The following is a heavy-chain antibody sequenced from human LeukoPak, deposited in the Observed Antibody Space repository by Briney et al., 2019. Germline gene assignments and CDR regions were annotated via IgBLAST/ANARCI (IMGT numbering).Heavy chain of an antibody. V-gene: IGHV4-31*03. D-gene: IGHD3-10*01. J-gene: IGHJ5*02. Sequence: PSETLSPTCTVSGGSISSGGYSWSWIRQHPGKGLEWIGYIYYSGSTYYNPSLKSRVTISVDTSKNQFSLKLSSVTAADTAVYYCARESGPRRGVDPWGQGTLVTVSS. CDR1: GGSISSGGYS. CDR2: IYYSGST. CDR3: ARESGPRRGVDP.